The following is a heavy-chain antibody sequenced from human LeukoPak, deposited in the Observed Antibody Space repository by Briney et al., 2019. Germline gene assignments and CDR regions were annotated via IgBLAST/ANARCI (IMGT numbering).Heavy chain of an antibody. J-gene: IGHJ4*02. Sequence: PSETLSLTCTVSGYSISSGYYWGWIRQPPGKGLEWIGSIYHSGNTYYNPSLKSRVTISVDTSKNQFSLKLSSVTAADTAVYYCARDRYYYDSSGYLFDYWGQGTLVTVSS. D-gene: IGHD3-22*01. CDR2: IYHSGNT. V-gene: IGHV4-38-2*02. CDR3: ARDRYYYDSSGYLFDY. CDR1: GYSISSGYY.